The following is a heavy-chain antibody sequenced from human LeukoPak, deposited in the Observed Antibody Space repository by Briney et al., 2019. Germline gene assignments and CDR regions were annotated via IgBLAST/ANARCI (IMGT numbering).Heavy chain of an antibody. Sequence: SEPLSLTCTVSGASVSSDYWSWIRQPPGKGLGWIAYISYSGTTSYNPSLKSRATISVDTSKNQVSLKLTSVAAADTAVYYCARMEIAAAGITHDAFDIWGQGTMVTVSS. D-gene: IGHD6-13*01. CDR3: ARMEIAAAGITHDAFDI. CDR1: GASVSSDY. V-gene: IGHV4-59*02. J-gene: IGHJ3*02. CDR2: ISYSGTT.